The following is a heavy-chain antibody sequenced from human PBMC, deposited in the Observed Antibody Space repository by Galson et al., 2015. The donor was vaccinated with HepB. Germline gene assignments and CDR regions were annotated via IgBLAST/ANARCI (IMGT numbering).Heavy chain of an antibody. CDR1: TFTFSSYR. V-gene: IGHV3-7*01. D-gene: IGHD3-3*01. J-gene: IGHJ2*01. CDR3: ARDYDPGARPLWYFDL. CDR2: INQDRNEQ. Sequence: SLRLSCAASTFTFSSYRMTWVRQAPGKGLEWVANINQDRNEQYYADSVKGRFTISRDNAKNSLYLQMKSLRAGDTAMYYCARDYDPGARPLWYFDLWGRGTLVTVSS.